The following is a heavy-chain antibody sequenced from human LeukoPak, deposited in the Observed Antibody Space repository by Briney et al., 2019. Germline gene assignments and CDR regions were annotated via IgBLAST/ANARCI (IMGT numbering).Heavy chain of an antibody. CDR3: AKDTINYYDSNGYRRSFDY. Sequence: GGSLRLSCAASEFTFSDYAMHWVRQAPGKGLEWVAVISYDGSHKYFADSVKGRFTISRDNSKNTLYLQMNSLRAEDTAVYYCAKDTINYYDSNGYRRSFDYWGQGTLVTVSS. D-gene: IGHD3-22*01. V-gene: IGHV3-30-3*01. CDR1: EFTFSDYA. J-gene: IGHJ4*02. CDR2: ISYDGSHK.